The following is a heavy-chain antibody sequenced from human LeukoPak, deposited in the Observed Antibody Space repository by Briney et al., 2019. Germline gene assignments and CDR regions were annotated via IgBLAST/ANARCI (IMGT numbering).Heavy chain of an antibody. V-gene: IGHV3-21*01. Sequence: GGSLRLSCAASGFTFSSYSMNCVRQAPGKGLEWVSSISSSSTYMYYADSVKGRFTISRDNAKNALYLQMNILRAEDTAVYYCAKVRLDYYDPSGYYYHSDAIDVWGQGTMVTVSA. D-gene: IGHD3-22*01. J-gene: IGHJ3*01. CDR2: ISSSSTYM. CDR3: AKVRLDYYDPSGYYYHSDAIDV. CDR1: GFTFSSYS.